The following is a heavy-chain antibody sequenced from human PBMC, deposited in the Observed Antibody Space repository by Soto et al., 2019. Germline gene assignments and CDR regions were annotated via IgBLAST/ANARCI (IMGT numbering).Heavy chain of an antibody. CDR2: ISGNGGTT. V-gene: IGHV3-23*01. D-gene: IGHD6-13*01. Sequence: EVQLLESGGGLVQPGGSLRLSCAASGFTFSIYAMTWVRQAPGKGLEWVSSISGNGGTTYYADSVKGRFTISRDNSKKTLYLQMNSLRAEDAAVYHCAKKRAAADIWWFDPWGQGTLVTVSS. J-gene: IGHJ5*02. CDR1: GFTFSIYA. CDR3: AKKRAAADIWWFDP.